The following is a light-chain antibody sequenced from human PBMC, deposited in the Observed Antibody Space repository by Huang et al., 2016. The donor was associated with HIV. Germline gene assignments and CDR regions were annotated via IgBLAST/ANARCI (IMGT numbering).Light chain of an antibody. CDR3: QQYNSYWRT. Sequence: DIQMTQSPSTLSASVGDRITITCRASQSISSWLAWYQQKPGKAPNLLIYKASSLESRVPSMFSSSAAGTDFTLTISSLQPDDFATYYCQQYNSYWRTFGQGTKVDIK. V-gene: IGKV1-5*03. J-gene: IGKJ1*01. CDR1: QSISSW. CDR2: KAS.